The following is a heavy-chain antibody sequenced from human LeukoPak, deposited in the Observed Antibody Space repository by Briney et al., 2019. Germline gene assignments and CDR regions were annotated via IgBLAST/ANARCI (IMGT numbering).Heavy chain of an antibody. J-gene: IGHJ4*02. CDR3: ASPLFPRTTAGHDY. CDR1: GFTFTNHA. Sequence: PGGSLRLSCAASGFTFTNHAMHWVRQAPGKELDWVAVISYDGSNKFYADSVEGRFTISRDNSKNTLYLQLNSPRPEDTAVYYCASPLFPRTTAGHDYWGQGTLVTVSS. CDR2: ISYDGSNK. D-gene: IGHD1-14*01. V-gene: IGHV3-30*04.